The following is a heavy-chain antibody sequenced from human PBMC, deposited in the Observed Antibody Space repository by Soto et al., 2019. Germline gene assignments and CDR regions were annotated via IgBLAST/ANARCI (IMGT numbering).Heavy chain of an antibody. J-gene: IGHJ4*02. CDR3: ARSPAYFDY. Sequence: GESLKISCQASGYSFTSFWIGWVRQMPGKGLEWMGMIYPGDSDTKYSPSFQGQVTISADKSISTAYLQWSSLKASDTAMYYCARSPAYFDYWGQGTPVTVPQ. CDR1: GYSFTSFW. D-gene: IGHD2-2*01. V-gene: IGHV5-51*01. CDR2: IYPGDSDT.